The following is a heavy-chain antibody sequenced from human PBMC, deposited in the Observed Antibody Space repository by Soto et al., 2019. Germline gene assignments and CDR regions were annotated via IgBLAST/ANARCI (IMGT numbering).Heavy chain of an antibody. J-gene: IGHJ4*02. Sequence: SCASSGFTFSSYAMSWVRQAPGKGLEWVSAISGSGGSTYYADSVKGRFTISRDNSKNTLYLQMNSLRAEDTAVYYCASLSYYDIWSGYSLYFDYGGRGTWVTVSP. CDR2: ISGSGGST. CDR1: GFTFSSYA. D-gene: IGHD3-3*01. V-gene: IGHV3-23*01. CDR3: ASLSYYDIWSGYSLYFDY.